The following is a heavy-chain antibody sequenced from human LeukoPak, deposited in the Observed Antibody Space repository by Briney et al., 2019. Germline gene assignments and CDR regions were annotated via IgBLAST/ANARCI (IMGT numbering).Heavy chain of an antibody. J-gene: IGHJ4*02. Sequence: ASVKVSCKASGYTFTSYGISWVRQAPGQGLEWMGWINPNSGGTNYAQKFQGRVTMTRDTSISTVYMELSRLRSDDTAVYYCARGRSWGSGNPHYWGQGTLVTVSS. D-gene: IGHD3-10*01. CDR3: ARGRSWGSGNPHY. CDR1: GYTFTSYG. CDR2: INPNSGGT. V-gene: IGHV1-2*02.